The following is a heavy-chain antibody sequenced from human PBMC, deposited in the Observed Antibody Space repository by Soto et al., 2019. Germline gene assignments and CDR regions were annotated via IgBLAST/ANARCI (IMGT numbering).Heavy chain of an antibody. CDR2: ISSNGGGT. Sequence: GGSLRLSCAASGFTFSTYAMNWVRQAPGKGLEYVSAISSNGGGTFYADSVEGRFTISRDNSKNTLYLQVGSLRPEDMAVYYCARSNHDFRSGYPQGFFDYWGQGTLVTVSS. J-gene: IGHJ4*02. D-gene: IGHD3-3*01. CDR3: ARSNHDFRSGYPQGFFDY. CDR1: GFTFSTYA. V-gene: IGHV3-64*02.